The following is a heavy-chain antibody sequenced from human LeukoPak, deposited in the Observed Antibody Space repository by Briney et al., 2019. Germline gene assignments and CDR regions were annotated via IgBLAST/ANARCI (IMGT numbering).Heavy chain of an antibody. CDR2: SYTTGST. CDR3: ARSAGSGFHLDS. Sequence: SGTLSLTCTISGGSIGPYYWSWLRQPARQALEWIGRSYTTGSTNYNPSLKSRVTMSLDTSKNQFSLKLSSVTAADTAVYYCARSAGSGFHLDSWGQGTLVTVSS. J-gene: IGHJ4*02. CDR1: GGSIGPYY. V-gene: IGHV4-4*07.